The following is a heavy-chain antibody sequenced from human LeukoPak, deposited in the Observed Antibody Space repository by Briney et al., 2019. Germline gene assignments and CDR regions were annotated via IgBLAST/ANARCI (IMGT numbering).Heavy chain of an antibody. Sequence: GGSLRLSCAASGFPFNNYRTHWVRQTPGKGLEWVALIHFDGSKKFYADSVKGRFTISRDNSRNMLYLQMNTLRAEDTAVYYCAKDDNGPQDQWGQGALVTVSS. J-gene: IGHJ4*02. D-gene: IGHD1-14*01. CDR3: AKDDNGPQDQ. V-gene: IGHV3-30*02. CDR2: IHFDGSKK. CDR1: GFPFNNYR.